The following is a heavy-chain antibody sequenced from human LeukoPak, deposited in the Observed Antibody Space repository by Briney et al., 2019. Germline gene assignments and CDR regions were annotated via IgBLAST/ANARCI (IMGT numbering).Heavy chain of an antibody. CDR2: IYPGDSDT. J-gene: IGHJ4*02. CDR1: GYSFTSYW. CDR3: ARGGFYCGGDCYSPYYFDY. V-gene: IGHV5-51*01. Sequence: GESLKISCKGSGYSFTSYWIGWVRQMPGKGLEWMGIIYPGDSDTRYSPSFQGQVTISADKSISTAYLQWSSLKASDTAMYYCARGGFYCGGDCYSPYYFDYWGQGTLVTVSS. D-gene: IGHD2-21*01.